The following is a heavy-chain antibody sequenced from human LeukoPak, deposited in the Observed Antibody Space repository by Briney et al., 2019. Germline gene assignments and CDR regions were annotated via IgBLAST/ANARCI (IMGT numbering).Heavy chain of an antibody. CDR1: GDFITAYY. D-gene: IGHD7-27*01. CDR2: VYYSGST. Sequence: SETLSLTCTVSGDFITAYYWSWTRQPPGKGLEWIGYVYYSGSTEYNPSLRSRVTISLEMSKHQFSLNLTSVTAVDTAVYYCASNTGTVFDYWGQGALVTVSS. V-gene: IGHV4-59*01. CDR3: ASNTGTVFDY. J-gene: IGHJ4*02.